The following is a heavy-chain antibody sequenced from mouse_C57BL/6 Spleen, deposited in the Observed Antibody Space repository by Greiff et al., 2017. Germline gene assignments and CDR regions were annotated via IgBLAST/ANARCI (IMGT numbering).Heavy chain of an antibody. CDR3: ARGDGSGSPVAY. J-gene: IGHJ3*01. CDR1: GYTFTSYW. CDR2: IYPGSGST. D-gene: IGHD3-2*02. Sequence: VQLQQPGAELVKPGASVKMSCQASGYTFTSYWITWVKQRPGQGLEWIGAIYPGSGSTTYNEKFKSKATLTVDTSASTAYMQLNILTSAESAVYYWARGDGSGSPVAYWGQGTLVTVSA. V-gene: IGHV1-55*01.